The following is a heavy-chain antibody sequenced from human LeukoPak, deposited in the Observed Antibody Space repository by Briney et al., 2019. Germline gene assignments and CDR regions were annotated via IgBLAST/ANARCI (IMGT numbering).Heavy chain of an antibody. CDR1: GYTCTSYA. J-gene: IGHJ6*02. CDR2: INAGNGNT. Sequence: ASVKVSCKASGYTCTSYAMHWVRQAPGQRLEWMGWINAGNGNTKYSQKFQGRVTITRDTSASTAYMELSSLRSEDTAVYYCARDGSSSWFLTVYYYYGMDVWGQGTTVTVSS. V-gene: IGHV1-3*01. D-gene: IGHD6-13*01. CDR3: ARDGSSSWFLTVYYYYGMDV.